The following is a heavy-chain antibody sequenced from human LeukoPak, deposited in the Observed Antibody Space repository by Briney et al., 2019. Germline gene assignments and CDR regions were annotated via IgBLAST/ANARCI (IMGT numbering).Heavy chain of an antibody. D-gene: IGHD3-3*02. CDR3: ARRAFSYYYMDV. J-gene: IGHJ6*03. Sequence: QAGGSLRLSCAASGFTFSSYAMNWVRQAPGKGLEWVSYISSSSSTIYYADSVKGRFTISRDNAKTSLYLQMNSLRAGDTAVYFCARRAFSYYYMDVWGKGTTVTVSS. CDR1: GFTFSSYA. V-gene: IGHV3-48*01. CDR2: ISSSSSTI.